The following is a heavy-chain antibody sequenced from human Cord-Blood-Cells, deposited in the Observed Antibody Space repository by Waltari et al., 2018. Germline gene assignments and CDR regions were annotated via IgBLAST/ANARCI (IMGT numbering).Heavy chain of an antibody. D-gene: IGHD3-16*01. CDR3: ARAPSGDYFDY. CDR2: ISSSGSTI. J-gene: IGHJ4*02. V-gene: IGHV3-48*03. Sequence: EVQLVESGGGLVQPGGSLRLSCAASGFTFSSFEMNWVRQAPGKGLEWVSYISSSGSTIYNSDSVKGRFTISRDNAKNSLYLQMNSLRAEDTAVYYCARAPSGDYFDYWGQGTLVTVSS. CDR1: GFTFSSFE.